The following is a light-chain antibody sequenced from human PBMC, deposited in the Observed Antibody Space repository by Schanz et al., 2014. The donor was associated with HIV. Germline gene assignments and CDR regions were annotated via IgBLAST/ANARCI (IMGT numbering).Light chain of an antibody. CDR1: RSDIGGYKY. V-gene: IGLV2-8*01. J-gene: IGLJ2*01. CDR2: EVN. Sequence: QSALTQPPSASGSPGQSVTISCTGTRSDIGGYKYVSWYQQHPGKAPKLIIYEVNKWPSGVPDRFSGSKSGNTASLTVSGLQAEDEADYYCSSAADNNKVIFGGGTKLTV. CDR3: SSAADNNKVI.